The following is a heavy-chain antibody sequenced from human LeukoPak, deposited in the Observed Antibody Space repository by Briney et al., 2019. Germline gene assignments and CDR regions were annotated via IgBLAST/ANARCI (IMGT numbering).Heavy chain of an antibody. J-gene: IGHJ4*02. V-gene: IGHV4-34*01. D-gene: IGHD6-13*01. CDR3: ARFPPDSSSWVDY. CDR2: INHSGST. CDR1: GFTFSDYY. Sequence: PGGSLRLSCAASGFTFSDYYMSWIRQPPGKGLEWIGEINHSGSTNYNPSLKSRVTISVDTSKNQFSLKLSSVTAADTAVYYCARFPPDSSSWVDYWGQGTLVTVSS.